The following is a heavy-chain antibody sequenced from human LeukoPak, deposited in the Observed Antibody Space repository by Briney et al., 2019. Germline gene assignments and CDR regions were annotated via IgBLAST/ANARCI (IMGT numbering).Heavy chain of an antibody. CDR2: IYTSGST. D-gene: IGHD6-19*01. J-gene: IGHJ6*03. CDR3: ARVYSSGWYVRSNYYYMDV. V-gene: IGHV4-4*09. CDR1: GGSFSSYY. Sequence: SETLSLTCTVSGGSFSSYYWSWIRQPPGKGLEWIGYIYTSGSTNYNPSLKSRVTISVDTSKNQFSLKLSSVTAADTAVYYCARVYSSGWYVRSNYYYMDVWGKGTTVTVSS.